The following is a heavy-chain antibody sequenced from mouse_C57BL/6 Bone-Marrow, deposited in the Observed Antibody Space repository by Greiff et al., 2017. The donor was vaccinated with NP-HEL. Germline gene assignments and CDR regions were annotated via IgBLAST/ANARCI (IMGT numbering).Heavy chain of an antibody. CDR3: ARRYYGSRDWYFDV. CDR2: INPYNGDT. Sequence: VQLQQSGPELVKPGDSVKISCKASGYSFTGYFMNWVMQSHGKSLEWIGRINPYNGDTFYNQKFKGKATLTVDKSSSTAHMELRSLTSEDSAVYYCARRYYGSRDWYFDVWGTGTTVTVSS. CDR1: GYSFTGYF. V-gene: IGHV1-20*01. D-gene: IGHD1-1*01. J-gene: IGHJ1*03.